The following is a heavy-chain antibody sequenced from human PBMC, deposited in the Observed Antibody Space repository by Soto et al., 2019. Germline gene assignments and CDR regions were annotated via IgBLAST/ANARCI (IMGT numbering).Heavy chain of an antibody. Sequence: GESLKISCKGSGYSFTSYWIGWVRQMPGKGLEWMGRIDPSDSYTNYSPSFQGHVTISADKSISTAYLQWSSLKASDTAMYYCARHAGYSSGWYRTGHYYYGMDVWGQGTTVTVSS. CDR1: GYSFTSYW. J-gene: IGHJ6*02. CDR2: IDPSDSYT. CDR3: ARHAGYSSGWYRTGHYYYGMDV. V-gene: IGHV5-10-1*01. D-gene: IGHD6-19*01.